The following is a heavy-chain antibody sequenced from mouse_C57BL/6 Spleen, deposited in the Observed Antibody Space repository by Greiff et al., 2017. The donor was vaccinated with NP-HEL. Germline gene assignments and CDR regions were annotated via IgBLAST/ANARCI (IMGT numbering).Heavy chain of an antibody. CDR3: ARPAYYSHYSWFAY. J-gene: IGHJ3*01. D-gene: IGHD2-5*01. CDR1: GFTFSSYG. CDR2: ISSGGSYT. V-gene: IGHV5-6*01. Sequence: EVQRVESGGDLVKPGGSLKLSCAASGFTFSSYGMSWVRQTPDKRLEWVATISSGGSYTYYPDSVKGRFTLSRDNAKNTLYLQMSSLKSEDTALYYCARPAYYSHYSWFAYWGKGTLVTVSA.